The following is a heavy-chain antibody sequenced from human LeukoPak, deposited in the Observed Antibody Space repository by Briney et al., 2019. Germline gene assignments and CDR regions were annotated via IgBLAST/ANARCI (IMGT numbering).Heavy chain of an antibody. CDR1: GFIFRSYD. CDR3: ARDWQLYGVDV. Sequence: GGSLRLSCAASGFIFRSYDMHWVRRPTGKGLEWVSTIGTADDTYYPDSMKGRFTISRDNAKSSLYLQMNSLRVEDTAVYYCARDWQLYGVDVWGQGTTVTVSS. V-gene: IGHV3-13*01. CDR2: IGTADDT. J-gene: IGHJ6*02. D-gene: IGHD1-1*01.